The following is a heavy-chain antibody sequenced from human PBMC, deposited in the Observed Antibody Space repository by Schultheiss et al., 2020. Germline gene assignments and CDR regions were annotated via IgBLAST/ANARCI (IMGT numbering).Heavy chain of an antibody. D-gene: IGHD4-17*01. CDR3: ARGGEFTDYGDYVGVGFDY. V-gene: IGHV1-3*01. CDR2: INAGNGNT. Sequence: ASVKVSCKASGYTFTSYDINWVRQAPGQRLEWMGWINAGNGNTKYSQKFQGRVTITRDTSTSTAYMELRSLRSDDTAVYYCARGGEFTDYGDYVGVGFDYWGQGTLVTVSS. CDR1: GYTFTSYD. J-gene: IGHJ4*02.